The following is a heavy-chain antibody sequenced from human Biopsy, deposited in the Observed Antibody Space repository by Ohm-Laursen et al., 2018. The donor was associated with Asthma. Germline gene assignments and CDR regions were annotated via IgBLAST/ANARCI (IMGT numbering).Heavy chain of an antibody. V-gene: IGHV3-53*01. D-gene: IGHD3-22*01. Sequence: GSLRLSCTASGFAVSRDRMFWVRQAPGKGLEWVSVIYSGGTSHTADSVRGRFTISRDYSKNTLYLQMHSLRAEDTAVYYCARGDSSNWSHYYFDYWGQGTLVTVSS. J-gene: IGHJ4*02. CDR3: ARGDSSNWSHYYFDY. CDR1: GFAVSRDR. CDR2: IYSGGTS.